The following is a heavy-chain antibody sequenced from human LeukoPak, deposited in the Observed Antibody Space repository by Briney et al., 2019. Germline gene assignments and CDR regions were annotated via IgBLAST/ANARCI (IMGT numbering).Heavy chain of an antibody. CDR3: ARPHYYGSGSYYSGFDI. V-gene: IGHV5-51*01. Sequence: GASLKISCQGSGYSFTSYWIAWFRQLPGKGLEWMGIIYPADSDTRYSPSFQGQVSISADKSMSIAYLQWRSLKASDTAMYYCARPHYYGSGSYYSGFDIWGQGTMVTVSS. D-gene: IGHD3-10*01. CDR2: IYPADSDT. CDR1: GYSFTSYW. J-gene: IGHJ3*02.